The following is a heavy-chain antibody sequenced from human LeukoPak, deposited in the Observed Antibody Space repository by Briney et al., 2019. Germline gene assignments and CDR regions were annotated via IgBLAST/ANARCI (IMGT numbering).Heavy chain of an antibody. D-gene: IGHD3-3*01. CDR2: MNPNTGDT. CDR3: ARGGSIFGVVIAYSFDS. V-gene: IGHV1-8*03. Sequence: SVKVSCKASGGTFSSYAISWVRQATGQGLEWMGWMNPNTGDTGYAQKFQGRVILTRDTSISTAYMELSSLRSEDTAVYYCARGGSIFGVVIAYSFDSWGQGTLVTVSS. CDR1: GGTFSSYA. J-gene: IGHJ4*02.